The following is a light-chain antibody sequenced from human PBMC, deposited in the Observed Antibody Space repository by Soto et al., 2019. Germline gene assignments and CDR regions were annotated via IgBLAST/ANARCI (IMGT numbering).Light chain of an antibody. CDR3: QHYGASQYT. V-gene: IGKV3-20*01. CDR1: QSVSSSY. Sequence: EIVLTQSPGTLSLSPGERATLSCRASQSVSSSYLAWYQQKPGQAPRLLIYGASSRATGIPDRFSGSGSGTDFTLTISRLEPEDFAVYYCQHYGASQYTFGQGTKLELK. CDR2: GAS. J-gene: IGKJ2*01.